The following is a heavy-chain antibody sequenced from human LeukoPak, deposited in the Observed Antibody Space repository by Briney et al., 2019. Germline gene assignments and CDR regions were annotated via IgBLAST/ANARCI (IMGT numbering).Heavy chain of an antibody. V-gene: IGHV3-23*01. D-gene: IGHD2-15*01. CDR1: GFTFRDYA. Sequence: GGSLRLSCAASGFTFRDYAMSWVRQAPGKGLEWVSAISGNGGSTYYADSVKGRFTISRDNSKNTLHLQLNSLRDEDTAMYYCAMRPADCSSSSCPTINRYYYGMDVWGQGTTVIVSS. J-gene: IGHJ6*02. CDR2: ISGNGGST. CDR3: AMRPADCSSSSCPTINRYYYGMDV.